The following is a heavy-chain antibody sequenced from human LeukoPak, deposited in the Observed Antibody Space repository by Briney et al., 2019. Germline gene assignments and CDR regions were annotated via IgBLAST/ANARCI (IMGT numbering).Heavy chain of an antibody. Sequence: GGSLRLSCAASGFTLSRNAMKWVRQAPGEGLEWVAAISGNGLGTYYPDSVKGRFNISRDNSTNTVYLQMNSLRIEDTAFYYCAKDANYLRSSGYLIPIDFWGQGTLVTVSS. J-gene: IGHJ4*02. CDR2: ISGNGLGT. D-gene: IGHD3-22*01. CDR3: AKDANYLRSSGYLIPIDF. V-gene: IGHV3-23*01. CDR1: GFTLSRNA.